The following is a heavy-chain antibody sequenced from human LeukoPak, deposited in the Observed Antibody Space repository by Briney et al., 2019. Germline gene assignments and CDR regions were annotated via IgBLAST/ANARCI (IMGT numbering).Heavy chain of an antibody. CDR1: GYTFTSYY. J-gene: IGHJ6*02. V-gene: IGHV1-46*01. CDR2: INPSGGST. CDR3: ARGSPPRGYGPYYYGMDV. Sequence: ASVKVSCKASGYTFTSYYMHWVRQAPGQGLEWMGIINPSGGSTSYAQKFQGRVTMTRDTSTSTVYMELSSLRSEDTAVYYCARGSPPRGYGPYYYGMDVWGQGTTVTVSS. D-gene: IGHD5-18*01.